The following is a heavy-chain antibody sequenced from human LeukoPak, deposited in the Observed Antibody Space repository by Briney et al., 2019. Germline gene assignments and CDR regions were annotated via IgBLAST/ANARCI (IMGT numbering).Heavy chain of an antibody. Sequence: GASVTVSCKASGYTFTSNGISWVRQAPGQGLEWMGWISTYNGNTNYAQKFRDRVTMTTDTSTSTVYMELRSLGSDDTAVYYCARDLGYCTSTSCSRQWFDPWAREPWSPSPQ. J-gene: IGHJ5*02. CDR1: GYTFTSNG. D-gene: IGHD2-2*01. V-gene: IGHV1-18*01. CDR3: ARDLGYCTSTSCSRQWFDP. CDR2: ISTYNGNT.